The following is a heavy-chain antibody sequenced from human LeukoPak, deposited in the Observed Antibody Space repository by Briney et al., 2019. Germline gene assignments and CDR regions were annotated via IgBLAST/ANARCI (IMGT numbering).Heavy chain of an antibody. CDR2: IYYSGST. Sequence: SETLSLTCTVSGGSISSYYWTWIRQPPGKGLEWIGSIYYSGSTYYNPSLKSRVTISVDTSKNQFSLKLSSVTAADTAVYYCARGGCSGGSCYYYYYYYGMDVWGQGTTVTVSS. CDR3: ARGGCSGGSCYYYYYYYGMDV. J-gene: IGHJ6*02. V-gene: IGHV4-39*07. CDR1: GGSISSYY. D-gene: IGHD2-15*01.